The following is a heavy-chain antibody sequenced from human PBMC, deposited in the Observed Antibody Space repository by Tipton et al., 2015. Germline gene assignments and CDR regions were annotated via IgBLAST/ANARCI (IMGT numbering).Heavy chain of an antibody. J-gene: IGHJ4*02. Sequence: QSGPEEKRPGASVKVSCKASGYFFTNYGITWVRQAPGQGLEWMGWISGYNGNANSAQKFQDRVTMTMDMSTSAAYMELRSLTSDDTAVYYCARAVERSCSGGSGYGYWGQGTLVSVSP. CDR3: ARAVERSCSGGSGYGY. D-gene: IGHD2-15*01. CDR2: ISGYNGNA. V-gene: IGHV1-18*01. CDR1: GYFFTNYG.